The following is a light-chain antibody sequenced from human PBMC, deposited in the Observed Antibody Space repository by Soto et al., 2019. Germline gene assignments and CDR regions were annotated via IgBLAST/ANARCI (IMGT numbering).Light chain of an antibody. CDR1: SSDVGGYNY. CDR3: SSYTSSSIDYV. Sequence: QSVLTQPASVSGSPGQSITISCTGTSSDVGGYNYVSWYQQHPGKAPKLMIYEVSNRPSGVSNRFSGSNSGNTASLTISGLQAEDEADYYCSSYTSSSIDYVFGTGTKLTVL. J-gene: IGLJ1*01. V-gene: IGLV2-14*01. CDR2: EVS.